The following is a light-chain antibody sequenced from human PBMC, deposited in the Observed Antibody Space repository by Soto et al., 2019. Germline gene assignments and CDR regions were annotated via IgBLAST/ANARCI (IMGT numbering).Light chain of an antibody. CDR2: EVS. V-gene: IGLV2-23*02. Sequence: QAVLTQPASVSGSPGQSITISCTGTSSDVGSYHLVSWYQQHPGKAPKLMIYEVSKRPSGVSNRFSGSKSGNTASLTISGLQAEDEADYYCCSYAGSSTFRVFGGGTQLTVL. CDR3: CSYAGSSTFRV. CDR1: SSDVGSYHL. J-gene: IGLJ3*02.